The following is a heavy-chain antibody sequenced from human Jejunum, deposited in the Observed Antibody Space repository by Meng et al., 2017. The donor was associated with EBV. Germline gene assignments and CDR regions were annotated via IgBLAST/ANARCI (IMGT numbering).Heavy chain of an antibody. CDR2: IYYTGTN. Sequence: LQLQGSGPGLVKHSDTLSLTCAVSGYSMSNSNWWGWLRQPPGKGLEWIGYIYYTGTNYYNPSLKSRVSMSIDKSTNHLPLKLTSVTAADTAVYYCARDGGPSGSYAYWFDPWGQGTLVTVSS. CDR3: ARDGGPSGSYAYWFDP. J-gene: IGHJ5*02. V-gene: IGHV4-28*03. CDR1: GYSMSNSNW. D-gene: IGHD1-26*01.